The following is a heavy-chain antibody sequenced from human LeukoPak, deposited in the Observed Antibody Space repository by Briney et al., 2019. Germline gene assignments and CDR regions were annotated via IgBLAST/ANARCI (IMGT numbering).Heavy chain of an antibody. CDR2: IYYSGST. CDR1: GGSISSSSYY. CDR3: ARLRYDILKYYFDY. J-gene: IGHJ4*02. D-gene: IGHD3-9*01. Sequence: SETLSLTCTVSGGSISSSSYYWGWIRQPPGKGLEWIGSIYYSGSTYYNPSLKSRVTISVDTSKNQFSLKLSSVTAADTAVYYCARLRYDILKYYFDYWGQGTLVTVSS. V-gene: IGHV4-39*01.